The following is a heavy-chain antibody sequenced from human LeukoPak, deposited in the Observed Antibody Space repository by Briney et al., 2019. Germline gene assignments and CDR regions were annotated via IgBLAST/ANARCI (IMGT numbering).Heavy chain of an antibody. V-gene: IGHV3-11*04. CDR1: GFTFSDYY. Sequence: GGSLRLSCAASGFTFSDYYMSWIRQAPGKGLEWVSYISSSGSTIYYADSVKGRFTISRDNAKNSLYLQMNSLGAEDTAVYYCASPNCSSTSCYREYYFDYWGQGTLVTVSS. D-gene: IGHD2-2*01. CDR3: ASPNCSSTSCYREYYFDY. CDR2: ISSSGSTI. J-gene: IGHJ4*02.